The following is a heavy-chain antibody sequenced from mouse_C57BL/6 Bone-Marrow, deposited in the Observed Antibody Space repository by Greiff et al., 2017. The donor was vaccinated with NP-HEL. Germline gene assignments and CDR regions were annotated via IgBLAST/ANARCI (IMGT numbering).Heavy chain of an antibody. V-gene: IGHV5-6*02. CDR1: GFTFSSYG. CDR3: ARQGGNSLDY. D-gene: IGHD2-1*01. Sequence: EVMLVESGGDLVKPGGSLKLSCAASGFTFSSYGMSWVRQTPDKRLEWVATISSGGSYTYYPDSVKGRFTISRDNAKNTLYLQMSSLKSEDTAMYYCARQGGNSLDYWGQGTTLTVSS. CDR2: ISSGGSYT. J-gene: IGHJ2*01.